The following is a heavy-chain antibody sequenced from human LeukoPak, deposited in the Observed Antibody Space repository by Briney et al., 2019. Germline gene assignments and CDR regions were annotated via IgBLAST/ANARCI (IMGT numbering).Heavy chain of an antibody. CDR3: ARQEAAAGPFFDY. Sequence: SETLSLTCTVSGGSINSSSYYWGWIRQPPGKGLEWIGSIYYSGSTYYNPSLKSRVTISVDTSKNQFSLKLSSVTAADTAVYYCARQEAAAGPFFDYWGQGTLVTVSS. J-gene: IGHJ4*02. V-gene: IGHV4-39*01. D-gene: IGHD6-13*01. CDR2: IYYSGST. CDR1: GGSINSSSYY.